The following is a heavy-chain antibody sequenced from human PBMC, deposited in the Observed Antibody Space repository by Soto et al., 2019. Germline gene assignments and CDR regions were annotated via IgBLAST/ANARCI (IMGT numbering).Heavy chain of an antibody. J-gene: IGHJ5*02. CDR1: GYTFTNDD. CDR2: MSPNSGNT. V-gene: IGHV1-8*02. D-gene: IGHD3-10*01. Sequence: QVQLVQSGAEVKKPGASVKVSCKTSGYTFTNDDINWVRQAPGQGLEWIGWMSPNSGNTGYAQKFQGRVTLTRDTSISTAYMELSSLRSEDTAVYYCARGMSDGFGEVSWGQGTLVTVSS. CDR3: ARGMSDGFGEVS.